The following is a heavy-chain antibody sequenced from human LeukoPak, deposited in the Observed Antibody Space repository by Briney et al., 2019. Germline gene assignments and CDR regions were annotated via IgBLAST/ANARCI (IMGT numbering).Heavy chain of an antibody. V-gene: IGHV3-9*01. CDR3: AKDNAHTAMEN. CDR1: GFTFDDYA. CDR2: ISWNSGSI. D-gene: IGHD5-18*01. J-gene: IGHJ4*02. Sequence: PGRSLRLSCAASGFTFDDYAMHWVRQAPGKGLEWVSGISWNSGSIGYADSVKGRFTVSRDNAKNSLYLQMNSLRAEDTALYYCAKDNAHTAMENWGQGTLVTVSS.